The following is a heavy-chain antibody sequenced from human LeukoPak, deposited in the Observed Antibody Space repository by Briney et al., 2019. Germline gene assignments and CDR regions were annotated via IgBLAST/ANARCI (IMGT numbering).Heavy chain of an antibody. CDR1: GFTFNNHW. Sequence: GGSLRLSCAASGFTFNNHWMSWVRQAPGKGLEWVANIKQDGSEKYYVDSVKGRFTIYRDNAKNSLYLQMNSLRAEDTAVYYCARDPSGSYWSYFDYWGQGTLVTVSS. CDR3: ARDPSGSYWSYFDY. CDR2: IKQDGSEK. D-gene: IGHD1-26*01. J-gene: IGHJ4*02. V-gene: IGHV3-7*01.